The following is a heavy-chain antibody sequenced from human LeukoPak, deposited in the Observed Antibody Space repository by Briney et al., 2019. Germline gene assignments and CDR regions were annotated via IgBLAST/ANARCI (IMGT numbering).Heavy chain of an antibody. CDR2: INDSGSST. V-gene: IGHV3-23*01. D-gene: IGHD1-26*01. CDR3: AKPRGGGATPRYFDL. Sequence: PGGSLRLSCTASGFTFSSYAMSWVRQAPGKGPEWVSGINDSGSSTYYADSVKGRFTISRDKSKNTLYLQMDSLRVEDTAVYYCAKPRGGGATPRYFDLWGRGTLVTVSS. J-gene: IGHJ2*01. CDR1: GFTFSSYA.